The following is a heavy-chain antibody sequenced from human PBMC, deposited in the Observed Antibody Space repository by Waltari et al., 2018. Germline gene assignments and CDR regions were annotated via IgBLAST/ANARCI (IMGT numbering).Heavy chain of an antibody. CDR2: ISGSGAAI. V-gene: IGHV3-23*01. Sequence: EVQLLESGGGLVQPGGSLRLSCAASGFTFSSYAMSWVLQAPGKGLEWVSSISGSGAAIYYADSVKGRFTISRDNSKNTLYLQMISLRAEDTAVYYCAEAGLYVRDYYYDYSMGVWGQGTTVTVSS. CDR1: GFTFSSYA. D-gene: IGHD3-16*01. CDR3: AEAGLYVRDYYYDYSMGV. J-gene: IGHJ6*02.